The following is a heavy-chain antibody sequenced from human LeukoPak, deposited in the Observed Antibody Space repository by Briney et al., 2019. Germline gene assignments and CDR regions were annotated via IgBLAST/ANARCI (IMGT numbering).Heavy chain of an antibody. V-gene: IGHV4-34*01. Sequence: SETLSLTCAVYGGSFSGYYWSWVRQPPGKGLEWIGEINHSGSTNYNPSLKSRGTISVDTSKNQFSLKLSSVTAADTAVYYCARGPQITMVRGVIISPFDYWGQGTLVTVSS. CDR3: ARGPQITMVRGVIISPFDY. CDR1: GGSFSGYY. J-gene: IGHJ4*02. CDR2: INHSGST. D-gene: IGHD3-10*01.